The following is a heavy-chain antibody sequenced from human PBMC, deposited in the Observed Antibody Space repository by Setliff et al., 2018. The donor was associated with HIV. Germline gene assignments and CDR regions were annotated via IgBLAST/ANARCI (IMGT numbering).Heavy chain of an antibody. J-gene: IGHJ3*01. CDR2: IYSDGTT. Sequence: GGSLRLSCAASGFSVSNYYMAWVRQAPGKGLEWVSTIYSDGTTYHADSVKGRFTVSGDDSKNMLFLQMNSLGPEDTAIYYCAKPTSGLYPRAFDLWGQGTMVTVSS. D-gene: IGHD1-26*01. CDR1: GFSVSNYY. CDR3: AKPTSGLYPRAFDL. V-gene: IGHV3-53*01.